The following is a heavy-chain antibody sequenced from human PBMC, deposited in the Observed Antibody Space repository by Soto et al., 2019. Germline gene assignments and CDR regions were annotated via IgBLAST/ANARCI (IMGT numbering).Heavy chain of an antibody. J-gene: IGHJ4*02. D-gene: IGHD3-10*01. V-gene: IGHV2-5*01. CDR3: VHGRDGSWSPEPYDY. CDR1: GFSLSTHGVS. CDR2: IYWNDDK. Sequence: QITLKESGPALVKPTQTLTLTCTFSGFSLSTHGVSVGWIRQPPGKALEWLSLIYWNDDKRYSPSLKNRLTITKDTSRNLVVLTMTNMDPVDTATYSCVHGRDGSWSPEPYDYWGQGTLVTVSS.